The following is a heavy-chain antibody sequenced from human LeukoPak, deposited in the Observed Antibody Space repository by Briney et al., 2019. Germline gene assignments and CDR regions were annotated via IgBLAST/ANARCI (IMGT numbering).Heavy chain of an antibody. V-gene: IGHV1-8*01. D-gene: IGHD3-9*01. J-gene: IGHJ5*02. CDR2: MNPNSGNT. CDR1: GYTFTSYD. CDR3: ARVSRLGGGPRRYFDWLDPT. Sequence: EASVKVSCKASGYTFTSYDINWVRQATGQGLEWMGWMNPNSGNTGYAQKFQGRVTMTRNTSISTAYMELSSLRSEDTAVYYCARVSRLGGGPRRYFDWLDPTWGQGTLVTVSS.